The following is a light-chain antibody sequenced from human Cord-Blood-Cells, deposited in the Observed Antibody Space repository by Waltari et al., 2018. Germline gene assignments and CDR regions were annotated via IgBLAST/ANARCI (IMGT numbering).Light chain of an antibody. CDR3: SSYTSSSTLPV. CDR2: DVS. CDR1: SSDVGGYNY. Sequence: QSALTQPASVSGSPGQSITISCTGTSSDVGGYNYVSSYQQHHCKAPKLMIYDVSNRPSGVSNRFSGSKSGNTASLTISGLQAEDEADYYCSSYTSSSTLPVFGGGTKLTVL. V-gene: IGLV2-14*01. J-gene: IGLJ2*01.